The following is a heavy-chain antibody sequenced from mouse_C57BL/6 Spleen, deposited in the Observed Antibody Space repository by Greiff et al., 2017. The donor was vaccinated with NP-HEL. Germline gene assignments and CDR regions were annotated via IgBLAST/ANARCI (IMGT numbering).Heavy chain of an antibody. Sequence: EVKLMESGGGLVKPGGSLKLSCAASGFTFSDYGMHWVRQAPEKGLEWVAYISSGSSTIYYADTVKGRFTISRDNAKNTLFLQMTSLRSEDTAVYYCASTTVVERAMDYWGQGTSVTVSS. J-gene: IGHJ4*01. CDR1: GFTFSDYG. D-gene: IGHD1-1*01. CDR2: ISSGSSTI. CDR3: ASTTVVERAMDY. V-gene: IGHV5-17*01.